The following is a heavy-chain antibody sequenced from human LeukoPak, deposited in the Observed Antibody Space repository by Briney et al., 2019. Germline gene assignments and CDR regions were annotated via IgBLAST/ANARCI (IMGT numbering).Heavy chain of an antibody. V-gene: IGHV1-69*05. CDR3: ARSVITMVRGGIPYYFDY. D-gene: IGHD3-10*01. CDR2: IIPIFGTA. J-gene: IGHJ4*02. Sequence: SVKVSCKASGGTFSSYAISWVRQAPGQGLEWMGGIIPIFGTANYAQKFQGRVTITTDESTSTAYMELSSLRSEDTAVYYCARSVITMVRGGIPYYFDYWGQGTLVTVSS. CDR1: GGTFSSYA.